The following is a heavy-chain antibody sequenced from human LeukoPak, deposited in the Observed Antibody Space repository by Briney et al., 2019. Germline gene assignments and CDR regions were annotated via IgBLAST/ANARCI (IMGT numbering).Heavy chain of an antibody. CDR2: ISGSGDNT. D-gene: IGHD3-10*01. Sequence: GGSLRLSCAASGFTFSTYAMSWVRQAPREGLEWVSVISGSGDNTNYADSVKGRFTISRDNSKNALYLQMNSLRAEDTAVYHCAKDQGYYYGSGSYYDYWGQGTLVTVSS. CDR3: AKDQGYYYGSGSYYDY. J-gene: IGHJ4*02. CDR1: GFTFSTYA. V-gene: IGHV3-23*01.